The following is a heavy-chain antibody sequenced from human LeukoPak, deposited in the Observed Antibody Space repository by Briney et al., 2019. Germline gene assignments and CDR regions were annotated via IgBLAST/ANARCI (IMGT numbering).Heavy chain of an antibody. CDR1: GGTFSSNV. J-gene: IGHJ4*02. Sequence: GAPVKVSCKASGGTFSSNVISWVRQAPGQGLEWMGRIIPIIGTPDYAQKFQGRVTITADKSTNTAYMELTSLKSDDTAVYYCARAGGSSWFVSLYYWGQGTLVTVSS. V-gene: IGHV1-69*04. CDR3: ARAGGSSWFVSLYY. CDR2: IIPIIGTP. D-gene: IGHD6-13*01.